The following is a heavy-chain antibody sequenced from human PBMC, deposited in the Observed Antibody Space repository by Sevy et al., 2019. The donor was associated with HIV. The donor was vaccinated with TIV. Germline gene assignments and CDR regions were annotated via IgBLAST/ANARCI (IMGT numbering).Heavy chain of an antibody. J-gene: IGHJ4*02. Sequence: GSLRLSCSASGFRFSRYEMNLVRQAPGKGLEWVASISNCGTNIYYSDSVRGRFTISRDTAKNSLYLQMNSLRAEDTAVYYCARDLPPSATTVAHFDYWGQGTLVTVSS. CDR3: ARDLPPSATTVAHFDY. CDR1: GFRFSRYE. V-gene: IGHV3-48*03. D-gene: IGHD4-17*01. CDR2: ISNCGTNI.